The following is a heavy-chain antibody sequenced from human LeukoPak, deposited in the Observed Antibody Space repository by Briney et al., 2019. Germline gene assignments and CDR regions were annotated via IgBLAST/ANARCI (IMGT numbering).Heavy chain of an antibody. CDR2: IYPGDSDT. J-gene: IGHJ3*02. Sequence: GESLKISCKASGYSFTTHWIGWVRQMPGKGLEWMGIIYPGDSDTRYSPSFQGHVTISADKSISTAYLQWSSLKASDTAMYFCARRPAWTFDDAFDIWGQGTMVTVSS. V-gene: IGHV5-51*01. D-gene: IGHD3-9*01. CDR1: GYSFTTHW. CDR3: ARRPAWTFDDAFDI.